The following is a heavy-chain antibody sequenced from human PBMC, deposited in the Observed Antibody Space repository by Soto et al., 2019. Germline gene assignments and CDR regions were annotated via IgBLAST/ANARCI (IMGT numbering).Heavy chain of an antibody. CDR1: GFTFSSYA. V-gene: IGHV3-23*01. D-gene: IGHD2-2*01. CDR2: ISGSGGST. Sequence: GGFLRLSCAASGFTFSSYAMSWVRQAPGKGLEWVSAISGSGGSTYYADSVKGRFTISRDNSKNTLYLQMNSLRAEDTAVYYCAKGLFVVVPAAHREWFDPWGQGTLVTVSS. CDR3: AKGLFVVVPAAHREWFDP. J-gene: IGHJ5*02.